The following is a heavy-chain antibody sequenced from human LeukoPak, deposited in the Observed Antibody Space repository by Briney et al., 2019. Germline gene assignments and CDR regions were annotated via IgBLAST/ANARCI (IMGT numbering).Heavy chain of an antibody. CDR2: IIPIFGTA. CDR1: GGTFSSYA. D-gene: IGHD1-1*01. CDR3: ARDQSERRKETHAFDI. Sequence: SVKVSCKASGGTFSSYAISWVRQAPGQGLEWMGGIIPIFGTANYAQKFQGRVTITADESTSTAYMELSSLRSEDTAVYYYARDQSERRKETHAFDIWGQGTMVTVSS. J-gene: IGHJ3*02. V-gene: IGHV1-69*01.